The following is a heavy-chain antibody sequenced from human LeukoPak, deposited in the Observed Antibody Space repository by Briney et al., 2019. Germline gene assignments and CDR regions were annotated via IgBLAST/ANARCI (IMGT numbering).Heavy chain of an antibody. V-gene: IGHV3-48*01. Sequence: GGSLRLSCAASGFTLSSYNMNWVRQAPGKGLEWVSHISGSSNTIYHADSVKGRFTISRDNAKNSLYLHMNGLRAEDTAVYFCARDGRGEFYYWGQGTLVTVSS. J-gene: IGHJ4*02. CDR2: ISGSSNTI. D-gene: IGHD3-10*01. CDR1: GFTLSSYN. CDR3: ARDGRGEFYY.